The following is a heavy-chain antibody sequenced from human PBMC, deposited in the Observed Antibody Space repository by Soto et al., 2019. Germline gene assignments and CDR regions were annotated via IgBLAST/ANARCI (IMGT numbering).Heavy chain of an antibody. CDR3: ARAFGSTMPSLF. CDR2: IYYIGST. J-gene: IGHJ4*02. D-gene: IGHD2-2*01. CDR1: GGYISSYY. V-gene: IGHV4-59*01. Sequence: SETLSLTCTVSGGYISSYYWTWIRQPPGKGLEWIGYIYYIGSTNYNPSLKSRVTMSIDTSKNQFSLKLSSVTAADTAVYYCARAFGSTMPSLFWGQGTLVTVPQ.